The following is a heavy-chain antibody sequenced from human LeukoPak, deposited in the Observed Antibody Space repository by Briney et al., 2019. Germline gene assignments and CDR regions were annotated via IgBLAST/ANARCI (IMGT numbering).Heavy chain of an antibody. D-gene: IGHD2-15*01. CDR3: TAIVVVPSWEVVVVAATLVY. CDR2: IKSKTDGGTT. Sequence: GGSLSLSCAASGFTLSNAWMSWVRQAPGKGLEWVGRIKSKTDGGTTDYAAPVKGRFTISRDDSKNTLYLQMNSLKTEDTAVYYCTAIVVVPSWEVVVVAATLVYWGQGPLVTVSS. J-gene: IGHJ1*01. V-gene: IGHV3-15*01. CDR1: GFTLSNAW.